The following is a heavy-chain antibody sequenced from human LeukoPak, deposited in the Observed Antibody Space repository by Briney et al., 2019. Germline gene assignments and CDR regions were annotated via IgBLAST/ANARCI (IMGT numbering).Heavy chain of an antibody. J-gene: IGHJ4*02. CDR2: INTNTGNP. D-gene: IGHD6-19*01. Sequence: ASVKVSCKASGYTFTNYPMIWVRQAPGQGLEWMGWINTNTGNPTYAQGFTGRFVFSLDTSVGTTYLQINSLKTEDTAVYHCARGGYSRGQGSPFDYWGQGTLVTVSS. CDR3: ARGGYSRGQGSPFDY. CDR1: GYTFTNYP. V-gene: IGHV7-4-1*02.